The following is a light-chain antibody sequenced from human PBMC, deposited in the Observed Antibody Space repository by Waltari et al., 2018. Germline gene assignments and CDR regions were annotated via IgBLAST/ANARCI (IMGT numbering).Light chain of an antibody. V-gene: IGLV2-23*02. CDR3: CSYAGSFTWV. CDR2: DVT. J-gene: IGLJ3*02. CDR1: NSDVGRYNL. Sequence: QSAPTQPAYVSGSPGQSITISCTGTNSDVGRYNLVSWYQQHPDKAPKLIIYDVTERPSGVSDRLSGSKSGNTASLTISGLQAEDEADYYCCSYAGSFTWVFGGGTKLTVL.